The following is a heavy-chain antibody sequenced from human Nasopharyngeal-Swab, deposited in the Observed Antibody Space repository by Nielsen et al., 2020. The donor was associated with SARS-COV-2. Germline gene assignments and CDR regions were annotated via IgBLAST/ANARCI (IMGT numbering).Heavy chain of an antibody. CDR2: IGDKDHNYAT. D-gene: IGHD1-1*01. Sequence: GESLKISCAASGFIFSASAIHWVRQASGKGLEWVGRIGDKDHNYATTYGASVQGRFTISRDDSKNTALRQRERRKTEETALKKKTTDFYFDYWGQKTLVTVSS. CDR3: TTDFYFDY. CDR1: GFIFSASA. J-gene: IGHJ4*02. V-gene: IGHV3-73*01.